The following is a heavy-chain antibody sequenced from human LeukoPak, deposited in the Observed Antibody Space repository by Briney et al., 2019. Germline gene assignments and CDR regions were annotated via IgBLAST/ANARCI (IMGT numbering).Heavy chain of an antibody. CDR3: ARVRGYYRYFDL. CDR1: GGSISSHY. CDR2: IYYSGST. J-gene: IGHJ2*01. D-gene: IGHD3-22*01. Sequence: SETLSLTCTVSGGSISSHYWSWIRQPPGKGLEWIGYIYYSGSTNYNPSLNSRVTISVDTSKNQFSLKLSSVTAADTAVYYCARVRGYYRYFDLWGRGTLVTVSS. V-gene: IGHV4-59*11.